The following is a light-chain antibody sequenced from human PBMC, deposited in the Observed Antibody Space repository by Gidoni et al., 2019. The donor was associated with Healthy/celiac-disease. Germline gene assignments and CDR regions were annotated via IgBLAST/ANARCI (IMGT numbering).Light chain of an antibody. CDR3: CSYAGSSTVV. CDR1: SSDVGSYNL. CDR2: EGS. V-gene: IGLV2-23*01. Sequence: QSALTPPASVSASPGQPITISCTGTSSDVGSYNLVSWYQQHPGKAPKRMIYEGSKRPSGVSNRCSGSKSGNTASLTISGLQAEDEADYCCCSYAGSSTVVFGGGTKLTVL. J-gene: IGLJ2*01.